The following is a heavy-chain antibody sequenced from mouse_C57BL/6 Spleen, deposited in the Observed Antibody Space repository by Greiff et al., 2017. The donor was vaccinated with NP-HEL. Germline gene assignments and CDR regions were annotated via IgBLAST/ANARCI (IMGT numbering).Heavy chain of an antibody. J-gene: IGHJ3*01. Sequence: VQLKESGPELVKPGASVKISCKASGYSFTGYYMNWVKQSPEKSLEWIGEINPSTGGTTYNQKFKAKATLTVDKSSSTAYMQLKSLTSEDSAVYYCARYDYDEAWFAYWGQGPLVTVSA. CDR1: GYSFTGYY. CDR3: ARYDYDEAWFAY. V-gene: IGHV1-42*01. D-gene: IGHD2-4*01. CDR2: INPSTGGT.